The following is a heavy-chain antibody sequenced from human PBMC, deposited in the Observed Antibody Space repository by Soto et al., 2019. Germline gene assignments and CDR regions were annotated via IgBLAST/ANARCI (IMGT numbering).Heavy chain of an antibody. J-gene: IGHJ6*03. CDR1: GYTFTNYA. CDR3: ARQGIPDNSGSGDYFYYSSDYMDV. Sequence: QAQLVQSGAAVKKPGASVKVSCKASGYTFTNYAVPWLRQSPGQALEWMGWLNAVNRDTNYSPTFQDRVTITRDTSASTGYLELSSLRSEDTALYYCARQGIPDNSGSGDYFYYSSDYMDVLCKGNTGTVSS. V-gene: IGHV1-3*01. CDR2: LNAVNRDT. D-gene: IGHD3-10*01.